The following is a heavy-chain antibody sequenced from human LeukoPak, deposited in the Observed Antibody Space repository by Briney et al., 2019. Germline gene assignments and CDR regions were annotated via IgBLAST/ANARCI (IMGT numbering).Heavy chain of an antibody. D-gene: IGHD6-6*01. V-gene: IGHV5-51*01. CDR3: ARQGATRRSGHDAFDI. J-gene: IGHJ3*02. Sequence: GESLKISCKGSGYSFTSYWIGWVRQMPGKGLEWMGIIYPDDSDIRYSPSFQGQVTISADKSISTAYLQWSSLKASDTAMYYCARQGATRRSGHDAFDIWGQGTVVTVSS. CDR1: GYSFTSYW. CDR2: IYPDDSDI.